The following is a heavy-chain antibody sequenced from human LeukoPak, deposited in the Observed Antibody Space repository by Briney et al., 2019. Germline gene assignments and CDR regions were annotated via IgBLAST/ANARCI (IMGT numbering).Heavy chain of an antibody. J-gene: IGHJ5*02. CDR2: IYYSGST. CDR3: ARRQKLLNGDWGVWFDP. D-gene: IGHD3/OR15-3a*01. V-gene: IGHV4-59*01. CDR1: GGSISSYY. Sequence: SETLSLTCTVSGGSISSYYWSWIRQPPGKGLEWIGYIYYSGSTNYNPSLKSRVTISVDTSKNQFSLKLSSVIAADTAVYYCARRQKLLNGDWGVWFDPWGQGTLVTVSS.